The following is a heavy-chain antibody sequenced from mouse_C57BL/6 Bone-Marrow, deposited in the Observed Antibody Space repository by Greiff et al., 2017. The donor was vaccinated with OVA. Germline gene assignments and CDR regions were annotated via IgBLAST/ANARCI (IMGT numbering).Heavy chain of an antibody. CDR2: ISGGGGNT. J-gene: IGHJ1*03. CDR1: GFTFSSYT. Sequence: EVHLVESGGGLVKPGGSLKLSCAASGFTFSSYTMSWVRQTPEKRLEWVATISGGGGNTYYPDSVKGRFTISRDNAKNTLYLHMSSLRSEDTALYYCARRDGSSWYFDVWGTGTTVTVSS. CDR3: ARRDGSSWYFDV. D-gene: IGHD1-1*01. V-gene: IGHV5-9*01.